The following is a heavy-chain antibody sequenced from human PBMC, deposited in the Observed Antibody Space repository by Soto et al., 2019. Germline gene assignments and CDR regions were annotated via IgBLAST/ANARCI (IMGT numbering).Heavy chain of an antibody. CDR3: ARQLGELSSPLYY. J-gene: IGHJ4*02. D-gene: IGHD3-16*02. CDR2: IIPIFGTA. CDR1: GGTFSSYA. Sequence: QVHLVQSGAEVKKPGSSVKVSCKASGGTFSSYAINWMRQAPGQRLEWMGGIIPIFGTANYAQKFQGRVTITADESTSTAYMELSSLRSDDTAVYYCARQLGELSSPLYYWGQGTLVTVSS. V-gene: IGHV1-69*01.